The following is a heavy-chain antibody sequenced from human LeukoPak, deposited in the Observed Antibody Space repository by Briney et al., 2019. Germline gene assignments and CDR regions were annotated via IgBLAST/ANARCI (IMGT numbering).Heavy chain of an antibody. CDR1: GYTLTELS. V-gene: IGHV1-24*01. CDR3: ATASLVGATVWGTLWIY. CDR2: FDPEDGET. Sequence: ASVKVSCKVSGYTLTELSMHWVRQAPGKGLEWMGGFDPEDGETIYAQKFQGRVTMTEDTSTDTAYMELSSLRSEDTAVYYCATASLVGATVWGTLWIYWGQGTLVTVSS. D-gene: IGHD1-26*01. J-gene: IGHJ4*02.